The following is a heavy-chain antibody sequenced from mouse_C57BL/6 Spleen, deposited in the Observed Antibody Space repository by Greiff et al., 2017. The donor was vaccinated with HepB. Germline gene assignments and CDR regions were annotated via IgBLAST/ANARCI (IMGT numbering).Heavy chain of an antibody. J-gene: IGHJ4*01. D-gene: IGHD4-1*01. CDR3: ARRVLTGDPYAMDY. V-gene: IGHV1-53*01. CDR2: INPSNGGT. Sequence: VKLQESGTELVKPGASVKLSCKASGYTFTSYWMHWVKQRPGQGLEWIGNINPSNGGTNYNEKFKSKATLTVDKSSSTAYMQLSSLTSEDSAVYYCARRVLTGDPYAMDYWGQGTSVTVSS. CDR1: GYTFTSYW.